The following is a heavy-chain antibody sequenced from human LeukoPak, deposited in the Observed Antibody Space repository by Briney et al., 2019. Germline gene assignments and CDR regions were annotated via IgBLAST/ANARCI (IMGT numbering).Heavy chain of an antibody. J-gene: IGHJ3*02. CDR1: GGSISSGGYY. Sequence: SQTLSLTCAVSGGSISSGGYYWSWIRQHPGKGLEWIGYIYYSGSTYYNPSLKSRVTISVDTSKNQFSLKLSSVTAADTAVYYCARDGGGETPYAFDIWGQGTMVTVSS. CDR3: ARDGGGETPYAFDI. CDR2: IYYSGST. V-gene: IGHV4-31*11. D-gene: IGHD2-21*01.